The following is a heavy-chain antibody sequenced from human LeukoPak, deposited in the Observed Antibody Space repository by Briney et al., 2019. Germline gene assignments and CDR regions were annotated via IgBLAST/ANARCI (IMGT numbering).Heavy chain of an antibody. CDR1: GGSISSYY. CDR3: ARRYNSGNDDVFDI. J-gene: IGHJ3*02. CDR2: IYSRGST. Sequence: KPSETLSLTCTVSGGSISSYYWSWIRQPAGKGLEWIGRIYSRGSTNYNPSLQSRVTMSIDTSKNQISLKLNSVTAADTAVYYCARRYNSGNDDVFDIWGQGTMVAVSS. V-gene: IGHV4-4*07. D-gene: IGHD1-1*01.